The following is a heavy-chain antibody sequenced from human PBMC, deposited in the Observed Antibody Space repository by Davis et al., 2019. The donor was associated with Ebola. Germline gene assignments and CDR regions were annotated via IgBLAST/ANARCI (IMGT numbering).Heavy chain of an antibody. CDR1: GYTFTSYG. J-gene: IGHJ6*02. V-gene: IGHV1-18*01. D-gene: IGHD1-1*01. CDR3: ARAYWSGSWNDHGDV. Sequence: ASVQVSCKASGYTFTSYGISWVRQAPGQGLEWMGWISAYNGNTNYAQKLQGRVTMTTDTSTSTAYMELRSLRSDDTAVYYCARAYWSGSWNDHGDVWGQGTTVTVSS. CDR2: ISAYNGNT.